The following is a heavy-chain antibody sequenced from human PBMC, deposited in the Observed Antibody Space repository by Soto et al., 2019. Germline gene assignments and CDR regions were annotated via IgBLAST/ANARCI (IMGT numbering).Heavy chain of an antibody. CDR1: GFTFSSYA. V-gene: IGHV3-30-3*01. Sequence: PGGSLRLSCAASGFTFSSYAMHWVRQAPGKGLEWVAVISYDGSNKYYADSVKGRFTISRDNSKNTLYLQMNSLRAEDTAVYYCAGSGYYHNSGMDVWGQGTTVTVSS. CDR3: AGSGYYHNSGMDV. D-gene: IGHD3-22*01. J-gene: IGHJ6*02. CDR2: ISYDGSNK.